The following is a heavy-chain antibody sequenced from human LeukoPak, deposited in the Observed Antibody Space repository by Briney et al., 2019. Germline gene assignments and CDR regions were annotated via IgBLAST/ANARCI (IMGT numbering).Heavy chain of an antibody. Sequence: ASVKVSCKASEYTFTKFGIHLVRQAPGQRLELMGGIDACNGKTKYSQNFQGRVTITRDTSESIAYLELSSLRSEATAVYYCARGHWERSGWYYFDYWGQGNVVTVSS. V-gene: IGHV1-3*01. CDR3: ARGHWERSGWYYFDY. CDR2: IDACNGKT. J-gene: IGHJ4*02. D-gene: IGHD6-19*01. CDR1: EYTFTKFG.